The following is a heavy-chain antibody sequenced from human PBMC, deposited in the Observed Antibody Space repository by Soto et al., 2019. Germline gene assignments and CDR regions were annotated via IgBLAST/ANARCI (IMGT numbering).Heavy chain of an antibody. V-gene: IGHV3-21*01. J-gene: IGHJ6*02. Sequence: PGGSLRLSCAASGFSFSSYSMNWVRQAPGKGLEWVSSISSSSNYIYYADSVKGRFTISRDNAKNSLYLQMNSLRAEDTAVYYCARDAGYQLLKTVYYYGMDVWGQGTRVTVSS. CDR3: ARDAGYQLLKTVYYYGMDV. D-gene: IGHD2-2*01. CDR1: GFSFSSYS. CDR2: ISSSSNYI.